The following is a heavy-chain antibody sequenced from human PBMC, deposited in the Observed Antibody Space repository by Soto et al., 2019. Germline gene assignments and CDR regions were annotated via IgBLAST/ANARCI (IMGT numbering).Heavy chain of an antibody. CDR1: GFTFSSYS. D-gene: IGHD1-26*01. V-gene: IGHV3-21*01. CDR3: ASLWGELLYDAY. J-gene: IGHJ4*02. Sequence: GGSLRLSCAASGFTFSSYSMNWVRQAPGKGLEWVSSISSSSSYIYYADSVKGRFTISRDNAKNSLYLQMNSLRAEDTAVYYCASLWGELLYDAYWGQGTLVTVSS. CDR2: ISSSSSYI.